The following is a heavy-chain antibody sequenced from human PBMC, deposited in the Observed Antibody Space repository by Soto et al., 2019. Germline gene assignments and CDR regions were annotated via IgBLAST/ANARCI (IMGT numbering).Heavy chain of an antibody. V-gene: IGHV3-74*01. CDR1: GFSFSIFW. Sequence: EVQLVESGGDLVQPGGSLPLSCAASGFSFSIFWMHWVRQAPGKGLVWVSSINGGGSSADYADSVKGRFTFSRDNAKNTLYLQMNSLRAEDTAVYYCTRGGGYSGYDPFDYWGQGTLVTVSS. D-gene: IGHD5-12*01. CDR2: INGGGSSA. J-gene: IGHJ4*02. CDR3: TRGGGYSGYDPFDY.